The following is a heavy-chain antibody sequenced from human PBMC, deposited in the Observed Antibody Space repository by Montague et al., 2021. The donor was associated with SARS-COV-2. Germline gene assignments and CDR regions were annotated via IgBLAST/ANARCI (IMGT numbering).Heavy chain of an antibody. Sequence: SQTLSLTCTVSGGSISSYYWGWIRQPAGKGLEWIGRIYTSGSTNYNPSPKSRVTMSVDTSKNQFSLRLSSVTAADTAVYYCARVWYSSSWYYFDYWGQGTLVTVSS. J-gene: IGHJ4*02. CDR2: IYTSGST. CDR1: GGSISSYY. D-gene: IGHD6-13*01. CDR3: ARVWYSSSWYYFDY. V-gene: IGHV4-4*07.